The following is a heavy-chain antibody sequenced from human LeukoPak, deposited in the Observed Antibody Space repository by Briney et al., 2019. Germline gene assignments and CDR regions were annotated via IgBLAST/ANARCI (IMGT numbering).Heavy chain of an antibody. D-gene: IGHD2-2*01. V-gene: IGHV6-1*01. CDR3: ARRLTQYDCFDP. CDR2: TYYRYTWYN. Sequence: SQTLSLTCAISGDSVSSNSVTWNWIRQSPSRGLEWLGRTYYRYTWYNDYAVSVRGRITVNPDTSKNQFSLHRNSVTPEDTAVYYCARRLTQYDCFDPWGQGILVTVSS. J-gene: IGHJ5*02. CDR1: GDSVSSNSVT.